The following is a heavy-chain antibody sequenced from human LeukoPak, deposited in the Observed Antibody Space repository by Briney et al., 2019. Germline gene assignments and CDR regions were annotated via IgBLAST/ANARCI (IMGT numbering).Heavy chain of an antibody. CDR3: ARADYDFWSGYAHPFDY. CDR2: IYYSGST. J-gene: IGHJ4*02. D-gene: IGHD3-3*01. Sequence: PSETLSLTCTVSGGSISSGGNYWSWIRQHPGKGLEWIGYIYYSGSTCYNPSLKSRVTISVDTSKNQFSLKLSSVTAADTAVYYCARADYDFWSGYAHPFDYWGQGTLVTVSS. V-gene: IGHV4-31*03. CDR1: GGSISSGGNY.